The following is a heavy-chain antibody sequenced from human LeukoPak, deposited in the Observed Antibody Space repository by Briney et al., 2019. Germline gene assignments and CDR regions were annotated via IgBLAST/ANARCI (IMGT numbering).Heavy chain of an antibody. J-gene: IGHJ4*02. CDR3: ARDRPETTVTSLDY. CDR2: INPSSGGT. V-gene: IGHV1-2*02. D-gene: IGHD4-17*01. Sequence: ASVKVSCKASGYTFTGYYMHWVRQAPGQGLEWMGWINPSSGGTNYAQKFQGRVTMTRDTSINTAYMELSRLRSDDTAVYYCARDRPETTVTSLDYWGQGTLVTVSS. CDR1: GYTFTGYY.